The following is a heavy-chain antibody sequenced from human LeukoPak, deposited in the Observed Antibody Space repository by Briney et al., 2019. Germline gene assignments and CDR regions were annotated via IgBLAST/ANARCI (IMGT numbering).Heavy chain of an antibody. D-gene: IGHD3-22*01. CDR3: ASYDSSGYYYSRWFDP. CDR2: FDPEDGET. J-gene: IGHJ5*02. CDR1: GYTLTELS. V-gene: IGHV1-24*01. Sequence: ASVKVSCKVSGYTLTELSMHWVRQAPGKGLEWMGGFDPEDGETIYAQKFQGRVTMTEDTSTDTAYMELSSLRSEDTAVYYCASYDSSGYYYSRWFDPWGQGTLVTVPS.